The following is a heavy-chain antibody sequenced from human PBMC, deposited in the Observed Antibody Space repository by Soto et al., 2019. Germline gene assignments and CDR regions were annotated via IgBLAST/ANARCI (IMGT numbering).Heavy chain of an antibody. V-gene: IGHV4-61*08. Sequence: KPSETLSLTCSVSGDSVSSGDYYWSWIRQPPGKGLEWIGHVYFSGSTNYIPSLKSRLTMSVDTAKNQFSLKLNSVTAADTAVYFCARHDYNDYVNPFDYWGQGTLVTVSS. CDR3: ARHDYNDYVNPFDY. CDR1: GDSVSSGDYY. D-gene: IGHD4-17*01. CDR2: VYFSGST. J-gene: IGHJ4*02.